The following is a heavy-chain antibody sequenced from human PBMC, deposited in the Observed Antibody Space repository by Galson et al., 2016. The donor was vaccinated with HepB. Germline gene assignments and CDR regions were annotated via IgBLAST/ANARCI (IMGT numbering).Heavy chain of an antibody. D-gene: IGHD6-13*01. CDR1: GFTFNDYG. Sequence: SLRLSCAASGFTFNDYGIHWVRQTPGKGLEWMAFIWYDGSKEYYVDSLKGRFTIFRDNSENTVYLQMNSLRAEDTAVYYCAREYYSSWYPSGPYYGLDVWGRGTTVTVSS. CDR2: IWYDGSKE. CDR3: AREYYSSWYPSGPYYGLDV. J-gene: IGHJ6*02. V-gene: IGHV3-33*01.